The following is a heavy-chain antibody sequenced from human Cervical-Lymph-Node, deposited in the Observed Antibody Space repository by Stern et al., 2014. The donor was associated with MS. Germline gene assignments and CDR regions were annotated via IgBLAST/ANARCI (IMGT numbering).Heavy chain of an antibody. V-gene: IGHV2-5*02. CDR2: IYWDDDK. CDR1: GFSLSTPGVG. CDR3: AHSRVKYCRGGTCYSSLFDF. Sequence: VTLKESGPTLVKPTQTLTLTCTVSGFSLSTPGVGVGWIRQPPGKALEWLALIYWDDDKLYSPSLKNRLTIIKDASKSQVILTMTNVDPVDTATYYCAHSRVKYCRGGTCYSSLFDFWGQGTLITVSS. D-gene: IGHD2-15*01. J-gene: IGHJ5*01.